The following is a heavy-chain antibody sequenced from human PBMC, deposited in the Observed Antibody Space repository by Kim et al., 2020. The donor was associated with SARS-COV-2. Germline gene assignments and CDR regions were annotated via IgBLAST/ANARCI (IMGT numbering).Heavy chain of an antibody. V-gene: IGHV3-23*05. J-gene: IGHJ4*02. Sequence: YAESVRGRFTISGDDSRNMLYLHMNGLRAEDTAVYYCAKRQMDQRFDFWGQGTLVAVSS. CDR3: AKRQMDQRFDF.